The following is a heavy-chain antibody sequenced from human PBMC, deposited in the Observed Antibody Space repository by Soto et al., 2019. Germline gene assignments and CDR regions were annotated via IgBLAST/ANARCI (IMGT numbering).Heavy chain of an antibody. CDR1: GFTVSSNY. D-gene: IGHD4-17*01. V-gene: IGHV3-66*01. CDR3: ARGGSYGGNSEGEIDY. Sequence: EVQLVESGGGLVQPGGSLRLSCAASGFTVSSNYMSWVRQAPGKGLEWVSVIYSGGSTYYADSVKGRFTISRDNSKNTLYPQMNSQRAEDTAVYYCARGGSYGGNSEGEIDYWGQGTLVTFSS. CDR2: IYSGGST. J-gene: IGHJ4*02.